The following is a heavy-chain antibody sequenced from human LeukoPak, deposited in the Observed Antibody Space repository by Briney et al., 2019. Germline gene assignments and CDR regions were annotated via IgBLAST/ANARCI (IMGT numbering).Heavy chain of an antibody. CDR2: ISGSGGST. Sequence: GGSLRLSCAASGFTFTNAWMSWVRQAPGKGLEWVSAISGSGGSTYYADSVKGRFTISRDNSKNTLYLQMNSLRAEDTAVYYCAKDWATGDADYWGQGTLVTVSS. D-gene: IGHD7-27*01. J-gene: IGHJ4*02. CDR1: GFTFTNAW. V-gene: IGHV3-23*01. CDR3: AKDWATGDADY.